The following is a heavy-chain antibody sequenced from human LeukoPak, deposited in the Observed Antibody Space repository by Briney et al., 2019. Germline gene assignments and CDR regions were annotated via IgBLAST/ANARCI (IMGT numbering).Heavy chain of an antibody. J-gene: IGHJ4*02. V-gene: IGHV3-21*01. CDR1: GFTFSYYT. CDR2: ISSSSTYI. D-gene: IGHD3-22*01. Sequence: GGSLRLSCAASGFTFSYYTMIWVRQAPGRGLEWVSFISSSSTYIYYADSVKGRFTISRDNAKNSLYLQMNSLRAEDTAVYYCARGDYDSSGYYISWGQGTLVTVSS. CDR3: ARGDYDSSGYYIS.